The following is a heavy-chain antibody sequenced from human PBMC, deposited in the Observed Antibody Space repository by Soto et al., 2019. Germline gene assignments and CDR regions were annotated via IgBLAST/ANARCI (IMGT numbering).Heavy chain of an antibody. CDR1: GYTFTSYD. CDR3: ARVFTVGRGSASDY. CDR2: MNPYSRNT. J-gene: IGHJ4*02. V-gene: IGHV1-8*01. D-gene: IGHD1-26*01. Sequence: QVQVVQSGAEVKKPGASVKVSCKASGYTFTSYDIHWVRQATGQGLEWMGWMNPYSRNTGYAPKFQGRVIMTRNTSISTAYMGLSSLRSEDTAVYYGARVFTVGRGSASDYWGQGTLVTVSS.